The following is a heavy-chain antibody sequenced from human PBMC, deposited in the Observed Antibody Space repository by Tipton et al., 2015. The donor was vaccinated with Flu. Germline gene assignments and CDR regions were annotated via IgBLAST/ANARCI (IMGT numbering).Heavy chain of an antibody. Sequence: TLSPTCTVSGGSISSGSSYWSWIRQPAGKGLEWIGRIYTTGSTNYNPSLKSRLTISVDTSKNQFSLKLSSVTAADTVVYYCARAIIGPAVADPIGGVFDYWGQGTLVTVSS. D-gene: IGHD3-16*01. J-gene: IGHJ4*02. CDR1: GGSISSGSSY. CDR3: ARAIIGPAVADPIGGVFDY. CDR2: IYTTGST. V-gene: IGHV4-61*02.